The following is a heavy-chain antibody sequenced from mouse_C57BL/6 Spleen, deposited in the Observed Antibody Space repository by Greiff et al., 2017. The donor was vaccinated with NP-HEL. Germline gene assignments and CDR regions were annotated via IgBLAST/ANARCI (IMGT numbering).Heavy chain of an antibody. V-gene: IGHV3-6*01. D-gene: IGHD2-5*01. CDR3: AKAYYSNYFDY. CDR2: ISYDGSN. J-gene: IGHJ2*01. CDR1: GYSITSGYY. Sequence: EVKLVESGPGLVKPSQSLSLTCSVTGYSITSGYYWNWIRQFPGNKLEWMCYISYDGSNNYNPSLKNRISITRDTSKNQFFLKLNSVTTEDTATYYCAKAYYSNYFDYWGQGTTLTVSS.